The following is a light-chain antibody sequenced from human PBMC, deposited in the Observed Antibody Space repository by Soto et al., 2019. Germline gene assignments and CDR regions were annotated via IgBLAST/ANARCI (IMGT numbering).Light chain of an antibody. CDR1: QSVSSN. V-gene: IGKV3-11*01. CDR3: QQRSNWPIT. CDR2: GVS. Sequence: EKVMTQSPATLSVSPGERATLSCRASQSVSSNLAWYQQKPGQGPRLLIYGVSSRATGIPDRFSGSGSGTDFTLTISSLEPEDFAVYYCQQRSNWPITFGQGTRLEIK. J-gene: IGKJ5*01.